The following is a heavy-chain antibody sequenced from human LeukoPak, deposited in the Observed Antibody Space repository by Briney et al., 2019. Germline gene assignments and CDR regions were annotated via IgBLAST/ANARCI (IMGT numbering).Heavy chain of an antibody. CDR2: IYYSGST. J-gene: IGHJ5*02. Sequence: SDTLSLTCTVAGGSISRYYGSWIRQPPGKGLEGMGYIYYSGSTKYNPSLKSRVTLSVDTSKNQFSLKLSSVTAADTAVYSSARLYSSSWYRDFDAWGKGTLVTVSS. D-gene: IGHD6-13*01. V-gene: IGHV4-59*08. CDR1: GGSISRYY. CDR3: ARLYSSSWYRDFDA.